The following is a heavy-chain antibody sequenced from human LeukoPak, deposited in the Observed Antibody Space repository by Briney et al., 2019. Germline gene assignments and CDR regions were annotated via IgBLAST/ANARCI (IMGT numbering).Heavy chain of an antibody. J-gene: IGHJ5*02. CDR1: GYTFTGYY. CDR3: ARPMLRASSWFDP. Sequence: VASVKASCKASGYTFTGYYMHWVRQAPGQGLEWMGWINPNSGGTNYAQKFQGRVTMTRDTSISTAYMELSRLRSDDTAVYYCARPMLRASSWFDPWGQGTLVTVSS. V-gene: IGHV1-2*02. D-gene: IGHD2-15*01. CDR2: INPNSGGT.